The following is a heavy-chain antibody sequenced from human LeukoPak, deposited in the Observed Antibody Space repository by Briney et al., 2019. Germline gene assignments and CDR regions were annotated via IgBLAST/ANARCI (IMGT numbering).Heavy chain of an antibody. V-gene: IGHV4-59*01. CDR1: GGSISSYY. Sequence: SETLSLTCTVSGGSISSYYSRWIQQPPGKGLEWIGYIYYSGSTNYNPSLKSRVTISVDTSKNQFSLKMSSVTAADTAVYYCAREPRDGYNLFDYWGQGTLVTVSS. D-gene: IGHD5-24*01. CDR2: IYYSGST. CDR3: AREPRDGYNLFDY. J-gene: IGHJ4*02.